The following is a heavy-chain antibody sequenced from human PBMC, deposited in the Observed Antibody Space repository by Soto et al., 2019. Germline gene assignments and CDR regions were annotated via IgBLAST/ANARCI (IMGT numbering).Heavy chain of an antibody. CDR1: GGSISSSNW. CDR3: ARVPRSSAGWYYAMNV. D-gene: IGHD2-2*01. CDR2: IYHSGST. J-gene: IGHJ6*02. V-gene: IGHV4-4*02. Sequence: SETLSLTCAVSGGSISSSNWWSWVRQPPGKGLEWIGEIYHSGSTNYNPSLKSRVTISVDKSKNQFSLKLSSLTAADTAVYYCARVPRSSAGWYYAMNVWGQGTTVTVSS.